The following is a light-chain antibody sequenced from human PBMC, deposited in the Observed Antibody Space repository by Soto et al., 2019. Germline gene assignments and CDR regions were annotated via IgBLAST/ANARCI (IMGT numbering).Light chain of an antibody. CDR3: QHYNSYSEA. V-gene: IGKV1-5*01. J-gene: IGKJ1*01. Sequence: EIKVSQSPSTLSASVGDRVTITCRASQSISSWLAWYQQKPGKAPKLLIYDASGLETGVPSRFSGSGSGTEFTLTISSLQPDDFATYYCQHYNSYSEAFAQGTKV. CDR1: QSISSW. CDR2: DAS.